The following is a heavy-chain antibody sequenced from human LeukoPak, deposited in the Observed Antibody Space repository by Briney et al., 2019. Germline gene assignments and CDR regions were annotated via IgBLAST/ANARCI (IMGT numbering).Heavy chain of an antibody. CDR1: GGSISSYY. CDR2: IYTSGST. Sequence: SETLSLTCTVSGGSISSYYWSWTRQPAGKGLEWIGRIYTSGSTNYNPSLKSRVTMSVDTSKNQFSLKLSSVTAADTAVYYCARGPETHIVVVPAALDYWGQGTLVTVSS. CDR3: ARGPETHIVVVPAALDY. D-gene: IGHD2-2*01. V-gene: IGHV4-4*07. J-gene: IGHJ4*02.